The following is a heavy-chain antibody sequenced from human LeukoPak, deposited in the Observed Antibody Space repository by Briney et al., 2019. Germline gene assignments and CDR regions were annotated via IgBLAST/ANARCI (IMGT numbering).Heavy chain of an antibody. Sequence: SETLSLTCTVSGGSISGYYWSWIRQPAGEGLEWIGDIYISGSTNYEPSLKSRVTVSVDTSNNQFSLRLRSVTAADTAVYYCARVTYSSSSYFFDYWGQGTLVTVSS. J-gene: IGHJ4*02. V-gene: IGHV4-4*07. D-gene: IGHD6-6*01. CDR1: GGSISGYY. CDR3: ARVTYSSSSYFFDY. CDR2: IYISGST.